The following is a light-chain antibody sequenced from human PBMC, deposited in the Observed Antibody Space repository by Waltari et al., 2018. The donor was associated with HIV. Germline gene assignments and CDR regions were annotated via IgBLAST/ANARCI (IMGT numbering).Light chain of an antibody. V-gene: IGKV4-1*01. CDR1: QSVLYSSNNNNY. CDR3: QQYYSTPYS. J-gene: IGKJ2*03. CDR2: WAS. Sequence: DIVMTKSPDSLPVSLGERANINCKSSQSVLYSSNNNNYLAWYQQKPGQPPKLIIYWASTRESGVPYRFSGSGSGTDFTLTISSLQAEDVAVYYCQQYYSTPYSFGQGTKLEIK.